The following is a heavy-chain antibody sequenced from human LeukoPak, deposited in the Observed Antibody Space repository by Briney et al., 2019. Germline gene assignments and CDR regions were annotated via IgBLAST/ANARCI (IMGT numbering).Heavy chain of an antibody. V-gene: IGHV3-53*01. CDR1: GFTVSSNY. CDR3: AGGPIIKFVL. CDR2: IYSGGFT. J-gene: IGHJ4*02. D-gene: IGHD2-8*01. Sequence: GGSLRLSCAASGFTVSSNYMSWVRQAPGKGLDWVSIIYSGGFTYYADSVKGRFTISRDNSKNTLYLQMNSLRAEDTTVYYCAGGPIIKFVLWGQGTLVTVSS.